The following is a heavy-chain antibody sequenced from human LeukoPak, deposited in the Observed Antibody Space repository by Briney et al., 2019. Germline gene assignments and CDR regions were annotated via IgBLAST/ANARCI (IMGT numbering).Heavy chain of an antibody. CDR2: ISSDGRNT. Sequence: GGSLRLSCAASGFTFSNYVMHWVRQAPGKGLEYVSAISSDGRNTYYANSMKGRFTISRDNSKNTLYLQMGSLRAEDMAVYYCARVRNYDFWSGYDSWGQGTLVTVSS. V-gene: IGHV3-64*01. CDR3: ARVRNYDFWSGYDS. CDR1: GFTFSNYV. J-gene: IGHJ4*02. D-gene: IGHD3-3*01.